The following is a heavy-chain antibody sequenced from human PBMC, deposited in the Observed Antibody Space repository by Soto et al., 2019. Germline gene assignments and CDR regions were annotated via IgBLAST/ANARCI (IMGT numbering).Heavy chain of an antibody. Sequence: QITLKESGPTLVKPTQTLTLTCTFSGFSLSISRVGVGWIRQPPGKAPEWLALIYWDDEKWYSPSLKSRLTITKDTSKNQVVLTMRNVDPVDTATYYCAHRHAEPPGRGNGPFDPWGQGTLVTVSS. D-gene: IGHD1-1*01. J-gene: IGHJ5*02. V-gene: IGHV2-5*02. CDR3: AHRHAEPPGRGNGPFDP. CDR2: IYWDDEK. CDR1: GFSLSISRVG.